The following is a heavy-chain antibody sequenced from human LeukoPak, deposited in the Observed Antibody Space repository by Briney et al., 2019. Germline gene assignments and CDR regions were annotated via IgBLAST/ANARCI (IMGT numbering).Heavy chain of an antibody. V-gene: IGHV1-18*01. Sequence: ASGTVSCKASGYTFTSYGISWVRQAPGQGLEWMGWISAYNGNTNYAQKLQGRVTMTTDTSTSTAYMELRSLRSEDTAVYYCARDSRDCSGGSCYLVAYYYYGMDVWGQGTTVTVSS. CDR1: GYTFTSYG. CDR3: ARDSRDCSGGSCYLVAYYYYGMDV. CDR2: ISAYNGNT. J-gene: IGHJ6*02. D-gene: IGHD2-15*01.